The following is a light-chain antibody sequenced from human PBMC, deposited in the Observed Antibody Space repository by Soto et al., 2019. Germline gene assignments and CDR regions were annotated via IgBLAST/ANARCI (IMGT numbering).Light chain of an antibody. CDR3: GSWDDSLKVVA. Sequence: QSALTQPPSVSAAPGQKVTISCSGSSSNIGNNHVSWYQQLPGTAPELLIYENNKRPSGIPDRFSGSKSGTSATLGITGLQTGDEADYYCGSWDDSLKVVAFGGGTQLTVL. V-gene: IGLV1-51*02. CDR1: SSNIGNNH. J-gene: IGLJ3*02. CDR2: ENN.